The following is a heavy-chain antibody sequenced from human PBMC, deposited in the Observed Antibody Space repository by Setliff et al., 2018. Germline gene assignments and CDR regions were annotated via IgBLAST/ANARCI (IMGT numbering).Heavy chain of an antibody. CDR2: INHSGST. Sequence: SETLSLTCAVYGGSFSDSYWSRIRQSPGKGLEWIGEINHSGSTNYNPSLKTRVTISVDTSKNQFSLKLSSLTAADMAKYYCARGGHSGPDAFDSWGQGTRVT. CDR3: ARGGHSGPDAFDS. V-gene: IGHV4-34*01. J-gene: IGHJ3*01. CDR1: GGSFSDSY. D-gene: IGHD5-12*01.